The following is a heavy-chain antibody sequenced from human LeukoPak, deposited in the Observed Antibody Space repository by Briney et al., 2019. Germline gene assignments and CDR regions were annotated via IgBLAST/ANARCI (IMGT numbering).Heavy chain of an antibody. CDR3: AKDGADYYDSSGEYYFDY. V-gene: IGHV3-9*03. CDR1: GFTFDDYA. CDR2: ISWNSGSI. D-gene: IGHD3-22*01. J-gene: IGHJ4*02. Sequence: GRSLRLSCAASGFTFDDYAMHWVRHAPGKGLEWVSGISWNSGSIGYADSVKGRFTISRDNAKNSLYLQMNSLRAEDMALYYCAKDGADYYDSSGEYYFDYWGQGTLVTVSS.